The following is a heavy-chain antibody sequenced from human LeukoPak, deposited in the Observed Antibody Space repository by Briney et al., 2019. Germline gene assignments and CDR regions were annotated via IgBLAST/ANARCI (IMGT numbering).Heavy chain of an antibody. J-gene: IGHJ6*03. D-gene: IGHD1-14*01. V-gene: IGHV3-53*01. CDR2: TYSAGFT. CDR3: ARGGGHQPTYYQYLDV. Sequence: GGSLRLSCAASGFTVSNSYMTWVRQAPDKGLEWVSLTYSAGFTYYPDSVKGRFTISRDIAKNTVFLQMNGLRVEDTAVYYCARGGGHQPTYYQYLDVWGKGTTVTVSS. CDR1: GFTVSNSY.